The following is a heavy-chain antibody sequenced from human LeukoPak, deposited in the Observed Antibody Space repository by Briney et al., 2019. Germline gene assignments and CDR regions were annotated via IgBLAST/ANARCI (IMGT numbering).Heavy chain of an antibody. CDR3: ASQAPGIAAYFDP. CDR2: IIPIFGTA. Sequence: GASVKVSCKASGGTFSSYAISWVRQAPGQGLEWMGGIIPIFGTANYAQKFQGRVTMTRDTSTSTVYMELSSLRSEDTAVYYCASQAPGIAAYFDPWGQGTLVTVSS. D-gene: IGHD6-13*01. V-gene: IGHV1-69*05. J-gene: IGHJ5*02. CDR1: GGTFSSYA.